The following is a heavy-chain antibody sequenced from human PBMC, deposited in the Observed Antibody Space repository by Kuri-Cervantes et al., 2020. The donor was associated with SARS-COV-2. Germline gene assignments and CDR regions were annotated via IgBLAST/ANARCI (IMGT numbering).Heavy chain of an antibody. Sequence: GGSLRLSCAASGFNFSTTDMHWVRQAPGKGLEWMGGFDPEDGETIYAQKFQGRVTMTEDTSTDTAYMELSSLRSEDTAVYYCATDLSGSYGGSIDYWGQGTLVTVSS. CDR1: GFNFSTTD. CDR3: ATDLSGSYGGSIDY. V-gene: IGHV1-24*01. D-gene: IGHD1-26*01. CDR2: FDPEDGET. J-gene: IGHJ4*02.